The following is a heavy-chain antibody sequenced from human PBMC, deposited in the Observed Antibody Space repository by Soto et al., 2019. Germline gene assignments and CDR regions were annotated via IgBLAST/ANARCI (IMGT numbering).Heavy chain of an antibody. Sequence: GGSLRLSCAASGFTFSSYGMHWVRQAPGKGLEWVAVIWYDGSNKYYADSVKGRFTISRDNSKNTLYLQMNSLRAEDTAVYYCARDFDSSVAANSFRYYYYYGMDVWGQGSTVTVSS. V-gene: IGHV3-33*01. CDR1: GFTFSSYG. J-gene: IGHJ6*02. CDR3: ARDFDSSVAANSFRYYYYYGMDV. CDR2: IWYDGSNK. D-gene: IGHD6-19*01.